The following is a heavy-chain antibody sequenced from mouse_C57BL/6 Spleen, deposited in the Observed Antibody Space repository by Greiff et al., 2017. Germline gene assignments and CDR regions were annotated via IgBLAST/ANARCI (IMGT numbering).Heavy chain of an antibody. D-gene: IGHD1-1*01. CDR3: ARDYGSLYYAMDY. Sequence: VQLQQSGPGLVAPSQSLSITCTVSGFSLTSYGVDWVRQPPGKGLEWLGVIWGGGSTNYNSALMSRLSISKDNSKSQGFLKMNSLQTDDTAMYYCARDYGSLYYAMDYWGQGTSVTVSS. V-gene: IGHV2-9*01. J-gene: IGHJ4*01. CDR2: IWGGGST. CDR1: GFSLTSYG.